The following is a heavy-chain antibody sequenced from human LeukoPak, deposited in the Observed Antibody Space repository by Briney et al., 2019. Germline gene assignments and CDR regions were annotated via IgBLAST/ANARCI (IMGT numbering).Heavy chain of an antibody. Sequence: SETLSPTCAVYGGSFSGYYWSWIRQPPGKGLEWIGEINHSGSTNYNPSLKSRVTISVDTSKNQFSLKLSSVTAADTTVYYCVRNKAVRSNWFDPWGQGTLVTVSS. J-gene: IGHJ5*02. CDR2: INHSGST. V-gene: IGHV4-34*01. D-gene: IGHD1/OR15-1a*01. CDR3: VRNKAVRSNWFDP. CDR1: GGSFSGYY.